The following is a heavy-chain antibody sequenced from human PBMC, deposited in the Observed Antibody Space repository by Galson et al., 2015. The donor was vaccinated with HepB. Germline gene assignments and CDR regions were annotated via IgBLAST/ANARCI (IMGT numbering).Heavy chain of an antibody. D-gene: IGHD3-3*02. CDR2: INPNSGGT. CDR1: GYTFTGYY. Sequence: SVKVSCKASGYTFTGYYMHWVRRAPGQGLEWMGRINPNSGGTNYAQKFQGRVTMTRNTSISTAYMELSSLRSEDTAVYYCARQDSIFVGYYYYMDVWGKGTTVTVSS. V-gene: IGHV1-2*06. J-gene: IGHJ6*03. CDR3: ARQDSIFVGYYYYMDV.